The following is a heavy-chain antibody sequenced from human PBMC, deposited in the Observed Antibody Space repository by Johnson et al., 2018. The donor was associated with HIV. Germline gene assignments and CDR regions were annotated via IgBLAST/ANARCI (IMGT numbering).Heavy chain of an antibody. D-gene: IGHD3-22*01. V-gene: IGHV3-74*01. CDR1: GFTFSSYW. CDR2: INSDGSST. Sequence: VQLVESGGGLVQPGGSLRLSCAASGFTFSSYWMHWVRQAPGKGLVWVSRINSDGSSTSYADSVKGRFTISRDNAKHTLYLQMNSLRAEDTAVYYCARECQYYYDSSGCTYDAFDIWGQGTMVTVSS. J-gene: IGHJ3*02. CDR3: ARECQYYYDSSGCTYDAFDI.